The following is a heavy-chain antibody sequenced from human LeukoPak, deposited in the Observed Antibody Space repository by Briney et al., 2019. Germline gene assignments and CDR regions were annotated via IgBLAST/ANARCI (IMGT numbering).Heavy chain of an antibody. CDR2: ISAYNGNT. CDR3: ARDTFAIAAATYFQH. J-gene: IGHJ1*01. Sequence: GASVKVSCKASGYTFTSYGISWVRQAPGQGLEWMGWISAYNGNTNYAQKLQGRVTMTTDTSTSTAHMELRSLRSDDTAVYYCARDTFAIAAATYFQHWGQGTLVTVSS. D-gene: IGHD6-13*01. CDR1: GYTFTSYG. V-gene: IGHV1-18*01.